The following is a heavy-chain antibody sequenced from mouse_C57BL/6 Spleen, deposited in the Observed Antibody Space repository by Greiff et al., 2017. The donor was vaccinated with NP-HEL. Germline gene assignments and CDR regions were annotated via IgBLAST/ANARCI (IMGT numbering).Heavy chain of an antibody. V-gene: IGHV1-64*01. Sequence: QVQLQQSGAELVKPGASVKLSCKASGYTFTSYWMHWVKQRPGQGLEWIGMIHPNSGSTNYNEKFKSKATLTVDKSSSTAYMQLSSLTSEDSAVYYCARDWDVKAGYFDYWGQGTTLTVSS. J-gene: IGHJ2*01. CDR3: ARDWDVKAGYFDY. D-gene: IGHD4-1*01. CDR2: IHPNSGST. CDR1: GYTFTSYW.